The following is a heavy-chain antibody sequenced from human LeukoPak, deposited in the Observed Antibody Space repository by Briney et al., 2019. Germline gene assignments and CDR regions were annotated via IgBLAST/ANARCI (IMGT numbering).Heavy chain of an antibody. J-gene: IGHJ4*02. CDR1: RHSFHSQW. CDR2: IYPDDSDT. D-gene: IGHD2-21*02. V-gene: IGHV5-51*01. Sequence: GESLKISCKGPRHSFHSQWIGWVRQMPGKGLEWMGIIYPDDSDTRYGASFQGQVTISADKSISTAYLQWNSLEASDSAIYYCARRGDSDFRIDWGQGTLVTVSS. CDR3: ARRGDSDFRID.